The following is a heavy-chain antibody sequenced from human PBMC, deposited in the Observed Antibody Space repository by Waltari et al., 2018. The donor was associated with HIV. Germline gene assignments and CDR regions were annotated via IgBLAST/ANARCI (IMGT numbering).Heavy chain of an antibody. CDR2: IWNDGHNI. CDR1: DFSTLA. CDR3: ARESGNSGYRQGGFEM. D-gene: IGHD3-22*01. J-gene: IGHJ3*02. Sequence: QAQLVESGGGLVKPGTSLRLSCTGPDFSTLAMHWVRPTPGQGLEWLAGIWNDGHNIHYADSVKGRFTISRDNSKNIVYLQMNSLKGDDTAVYFCARESGNSGYRQGGFEMWGQGTMVTVSS. V-gene: IGHV3-33*01.